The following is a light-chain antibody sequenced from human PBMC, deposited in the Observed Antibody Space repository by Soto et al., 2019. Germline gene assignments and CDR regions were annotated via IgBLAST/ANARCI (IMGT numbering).Light chain of an antibody. CDR1: SSNIGSNY. CDR2: RNN. CDR3: AAWDDSLSGWV. J-gene: IGLJ3*02. Sequence: QLVLTQPPSASGTPGQRVTISCSGSSSNIGSNYVYWYQQLPGTAPKLRIYRNNQRPSGAPDRFSGSKSGTSASLAISGLRSEDEADYDCAAWDDSLSGWVFGGGTKLTVL. V-gene: IGLV1-47*01.